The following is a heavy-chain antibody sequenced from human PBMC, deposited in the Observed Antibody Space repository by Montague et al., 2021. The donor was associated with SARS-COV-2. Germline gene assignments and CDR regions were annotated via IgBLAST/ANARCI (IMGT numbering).Heavy chain of an antibody. CDR2: IYWDDDN. J-gene: IGHJ4*02. Sequence: PALVKPTQTLTLTCSFSGFSLRTSGVGVGWIRQPPGKALEWLAVIYWDDDNRYSPSLESRLTITKDTSKNQVVLTMTNMGPVDTATYYCVHSYADYLFDSWGQGTLVSVSS. D-gene: IGHD4-17*01. CDR3: VHSYADYLFDS. CDR1: GFSLRTSGVG. V-gene: IGHV2-5*02.